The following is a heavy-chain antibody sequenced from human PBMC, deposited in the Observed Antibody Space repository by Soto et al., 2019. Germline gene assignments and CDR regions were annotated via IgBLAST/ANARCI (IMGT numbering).Heavy chain of an antibody. CDR3: ARGRYGGY. D-gene: IGHD3-10*01. Sequence: QVHLVQSGAEVKKPGASVKVSCKGSGYGFTTYGITWVRQAPGQGLEWMAWISAHNGNTNYAQKLQGRVTVTRDTSTSKAYMELRRLRSDDTAVYYCARGRYGGYWGQGALVTVSS. J-gene: IGHJ4*02. CDR2: ISAHNGNT. CDR1: GYGFTTYG. V-gene: IGHV1-18*01.